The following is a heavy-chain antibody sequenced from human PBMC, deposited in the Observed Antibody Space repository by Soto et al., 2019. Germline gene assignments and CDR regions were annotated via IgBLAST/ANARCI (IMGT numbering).Heavy chain of an antibody. CDR2: IFYSGST. CDR1: GDSISSSNYF. J-gene: IGHJ4*02. CDR3: ARRYGWLYFDY. D-gene: IGHD3-10*01. V-gene: IGHV4-39*01. Sequence: SETLSLTCTVSGDSISSSNYFWGWIRQPPGKGLEWTGTIFYSGSTYYNPSLKSRITISVDTSKNQFSLKLTAVTAADTALYYCARRYGWLYFDYWGQGSLVTVSS.